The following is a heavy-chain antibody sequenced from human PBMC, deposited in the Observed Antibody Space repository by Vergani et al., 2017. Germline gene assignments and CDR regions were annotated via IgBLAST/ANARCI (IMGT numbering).Heavy chain of an antibody. D-gene: IGHD3-10*01. V-gene: IGHV3-64*01. CDR2: ISSNGGST. CDR1: GFTFSSYA. Sequence: EVQLVESGGGLVQPGGSLRLSCAASGFTFSSYAMHWVRQAPGKGLEYVSAISSNGGSTYSANSVKGRFTISRDNSKNTLYLQMGSLRAEDMAVYYCARDSTMVRGVIITTLGYWGQGTLVTVSS. CDR3: ARDSTMVRGVIITTLGY. J-gene: IGHJ4*02.